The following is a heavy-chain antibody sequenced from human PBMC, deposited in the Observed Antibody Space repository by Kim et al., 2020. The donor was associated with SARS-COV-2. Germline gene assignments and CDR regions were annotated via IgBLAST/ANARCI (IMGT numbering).Heavy chain of an antibody. CDR3: ARHFVPYLPAYYYDSSGYYPNFDY. Sequence: SETLSLTCTVSGGSISSSSYYWGWIRQPPGKGLEWIGSIYYSGSTYYNPSLKSRVTISVDTSKNQFSLKLSSVTAADTAVYYCARHFVPYLPAYYYDSSGYYPNFDYWGQGTLVTVSS. V-gene: IGHV4-39*01. D-gene: IGHD3-22*01. CDR1: GGSISSSSYY. J-gene: IGHJ4*02. CDR2: IYYSGST.